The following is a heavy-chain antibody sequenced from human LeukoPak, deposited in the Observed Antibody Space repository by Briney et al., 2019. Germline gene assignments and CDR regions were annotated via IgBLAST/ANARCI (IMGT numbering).Heavy chain of an antibody. J-gene: IGHJ6*04. V-gene: IGHV4-34*01. CDR3: ARGLNWNDGNYYYGMDV. D-gene: IGHD1-20*01. CDR1: GFTFSSYA. CDR2: INHSGTT. Sequence: PGGSLRLSCAASGFTFSSYAMSWIRQPPGKGLEWIGEINHSGTTKYNASLKSRVTISVDTSKNQFSLKASSVTAADTAVYYCARGLNWNDGNYYYGMDVWGKGTTVTVSS.